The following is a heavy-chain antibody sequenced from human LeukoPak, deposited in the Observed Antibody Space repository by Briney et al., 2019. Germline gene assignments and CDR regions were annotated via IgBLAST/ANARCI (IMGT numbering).Heavy chain of an antibody. Sequence: SETLSLTCTVSGGSISGYYWSWIRQPPGKGLXXXXXIFSSGSTNYNPSLKSRVTISEDTSVNQFSLKLSSVTAADTAVYYCARHYYDRSDSYSFDYWGQGTLVTVSS. CDR2: IFSSGST. D-gene: IGHD3-22*01. J-gene: IGHJ4*02. CDR1: GGSISGYY. CDR3: ARHYYDRSDSYSFDY. V-gene: IGHV4-59*08.